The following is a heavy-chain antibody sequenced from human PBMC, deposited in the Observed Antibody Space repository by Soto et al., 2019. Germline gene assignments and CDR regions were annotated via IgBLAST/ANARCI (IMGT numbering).Heavy chain of an antibody. J-gene: IGHJ4*02. CDR3: ARHHREYDILTSMDY. Sequence: EVQLVQSGAEVKKPGESLKISCKGSGYSFTSYWIGWVRQMPGKGLEWMGIIYPGDSDTRYSPSFQGQVTISADKSISTAYLQWSSLKASDTAMYYCARHHREYDILTSMDYWGQGTLVTVSS. D-gene: IGHD3-9*01. CDR2: IYPGDSDT. V-gene: IGHV5-51*01. CDR1: GYSFTSYW.